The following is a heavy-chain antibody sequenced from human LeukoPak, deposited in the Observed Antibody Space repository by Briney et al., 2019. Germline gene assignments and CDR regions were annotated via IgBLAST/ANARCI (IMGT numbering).Heavy chain of an antibody. CDR1: GVSISSSSYY. Sequence: PSETLSLTCTVSGVSISSSSYYWGWIRQPPGRGLEWIGSIYYSGSTYYNPSLKSRVTISVDTSKNQFSLKLSSVTAADTALYYSARHGSFYDPKYYYMDVWGEGTTVTVSS. D-gene: IGHD2-15*01. CDR3: ARHGSFYDPKYYYMDV. V-gene: IGHV4-39*01. CDR2: IYYSGST. J-gene: IGHJ6*03.